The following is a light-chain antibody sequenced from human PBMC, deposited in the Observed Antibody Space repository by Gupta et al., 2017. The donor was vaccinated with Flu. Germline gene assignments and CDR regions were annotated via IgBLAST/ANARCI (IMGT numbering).Light chain of an antibody. CDR2: EVN. V-gene: IGLV2-14*01. Sequence: VSGSPGQSITISCTGTSSDIGSYDYVSWYQQHPGKAPKLLIYEVNNRPSGVSSHFSGSKSGNTASLTISGLQAEDEADYYCSSYTFTTIPFGPGTTVTVL. J-gene: IGLJ1*01. CDR1: SSDIGSYDY. CDR3: SSYTFTTIP.